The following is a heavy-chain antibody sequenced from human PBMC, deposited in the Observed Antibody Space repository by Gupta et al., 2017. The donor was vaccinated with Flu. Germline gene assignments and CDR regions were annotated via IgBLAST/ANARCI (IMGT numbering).Heavy chain of an antibody. J-gene: IGHJ6*02. CDR3: ARIQTTTTVAAAGSLHYYYGMDV. Sequence: AASGFTFSSYWMSWVRQAPGKGLEWVANIKQDGSEKYYVDSVKGRFTISRDNAKNSLYLQMNSLRAEDTAVYYCARIQTTTTVAAAGSLHYYYGMDVWGQGTTVTVSS. D-gene: IGHD6-13*01. CDR2: IKQDGSEK. CDR1: GFTFSSYW. V-gene: IGHV3-7*01.